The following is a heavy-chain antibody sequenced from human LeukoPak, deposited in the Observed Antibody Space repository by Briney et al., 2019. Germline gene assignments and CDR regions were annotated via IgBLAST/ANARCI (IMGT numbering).Heavy chain of an antibody. CDR3: ARDPGYCSGGSCYGGFDN. Sequence: ASVKVSCKASGYTFTSYYMHWVRQAPGQGLEWMGIINPSGGSTSYAQKLQGRVTMTRDTSTSTVYMELSSLRSEDTAVYYCARDPGYCSGGSCYGGFDNWGQGTLVTVSS. CDR2: INPSGGST. D-gene: IGHD2-15*01. J-gene: IGHJ4*02. CDR1: GYTFTSYY. V-gene: IGHV1-46*01.